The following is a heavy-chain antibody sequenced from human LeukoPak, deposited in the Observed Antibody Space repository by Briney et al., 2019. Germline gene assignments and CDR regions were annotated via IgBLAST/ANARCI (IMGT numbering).Heavy chain of an antibody. CDR2: ISWSSGNI. CDR3: AKGAHYYARSGYSGVDS. V-gene: IGHV3-9*01. J-gene: IGHJ4*02. CDR1: GFTFDDYA. D-gene: IGHD3-22*01. Sequence: GGSLRLSCAASGFTFDDYAVHWVRQGPGKGLERVSGISWSSGNIDYADSVKGRFTISRDNAKNSLYLQMNSLRTEDTALYYCAKGAHYYARSGYSGVDSWGQGTLVTVSS.